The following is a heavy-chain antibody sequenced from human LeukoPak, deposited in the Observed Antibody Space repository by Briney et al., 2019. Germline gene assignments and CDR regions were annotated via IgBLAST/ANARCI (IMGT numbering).Heavy chain of an antibody. CDR1: GYTFTGYY. D-gene: IGHD2-15*01. CDR3: ARDHGGGGFYYYYMDV. Sequence: ASVKVSCKASGYTFTGYYMHWVRQAPGQGLEWMGWINPNSGGTNYAQKFQGRVTMTRDTSISTAYMELSRLRSDDTAVYYCARDHGGGGFYYYYMDVWGKGTTVTVSS. J-gene: IGHJ6*03. CDR2: INPNSGGT. V-gene: IGHV1-2*02.